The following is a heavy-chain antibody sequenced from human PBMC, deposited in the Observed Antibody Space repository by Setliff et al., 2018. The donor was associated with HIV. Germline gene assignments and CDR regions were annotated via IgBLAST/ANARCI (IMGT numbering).Heavy chain of an antibody. CDR3: ARGWRTAMVKYYFDY. D-gene: IGHD5-18*01. CDR1: GYTFSIYD. J-gene: IGHJ4*02. CDR2: MSPKSGNT. Sequence: GASVKVSCKASGYTFSIYDINWVRQATGQGLQWMGWMSPKSGNTGYARKFQGRVSMTRNTSISTAYMELSSLISEDTAVYYCARGWRTAMVKYYFDYWGQGTLVTVSS. V-gene: IGHV1-8*02.